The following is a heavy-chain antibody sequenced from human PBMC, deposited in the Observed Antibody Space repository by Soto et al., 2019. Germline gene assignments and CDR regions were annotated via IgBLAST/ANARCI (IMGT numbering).Heavy chain of an antibody. CDR1: GFTVSTYA. D-gene: IGHD1-26*01. CDR3: ANRGPSPLLSFAP. J-gene: IGHJ5*02. V-gene: IGHV3-23*01. CDR2: IGGSGAT. Sequence: EMQLLESGGGLVQPGGSLRLSCAASGFTVSTYAMSWVRQAPGKGLEWVSTIGGSGATYYADSVKGRFTISRDNSKNRLSWKWNSPAAEDRAVYSGANRGPSPLLSFAPGGRGTLVTVPS.